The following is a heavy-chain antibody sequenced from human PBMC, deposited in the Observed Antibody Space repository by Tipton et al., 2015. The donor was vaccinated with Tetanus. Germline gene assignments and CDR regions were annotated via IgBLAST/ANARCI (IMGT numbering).Heavy chain of an antibody. CDR3: ARTSGYLYSNH. V-gene: IGHV4-59*12. CDR1: GGSITSYY. Sequence: PGLVKPSETLSLTCNVSGGSITSYYWSWIRQRPGRGLEWVGYVHYTGKDNYSPSLRSRVTLSVDTSKNQFSLKMNSVTAADTAVYYCARTSGYLYSNHWGQGTLVTVSS. D-gene: IGHD3-3*01. J-gene: IGHJ1*01. CDR2: VHYTGKD.